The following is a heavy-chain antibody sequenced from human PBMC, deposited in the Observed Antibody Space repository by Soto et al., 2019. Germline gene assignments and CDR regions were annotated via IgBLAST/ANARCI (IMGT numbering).Heavy chain of an antibody. Sequence: SGGSLRLSCAASGFTFSSYGMHLVRQAPGKGLEWVAVIWYDGSNKYYADSVKGRFTISRDNSKNTLYLQMNSLRAEDTAVYYCARDLLLWFGELSSGFDYWGQGTLVTVSS. V-gene: IGHV3-33*01. CDR1: GFTFSSYG. J-gene: IGHJ4*02. CDR3: ARDLLLWFGELSSGFDY. D-gene: IGHD3-10*01. CDR2: IWYDGSNK.